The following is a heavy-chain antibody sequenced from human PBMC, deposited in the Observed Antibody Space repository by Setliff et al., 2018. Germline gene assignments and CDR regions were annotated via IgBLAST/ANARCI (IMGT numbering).Heavy chain of an antibody. D-gene: IGHD5-12*01. J-gene: IGHJ6*02. CDR2: TIPILGTA. CDR1: GGTFNSYG. V-gene: IGHV1-69*05. Sequence: GASVKVSCKASGGTFNSYGVTWVRQAPGQGLEWMGGTIPILGTANYAQKFQGRVTITTDESTSTAYMELSSLRSEDTAVYYCARTSGYEKHYYYYYGMDVWGQGTTVTVSS. CDR3: ARTSGYEKHYYYYYGMDV.